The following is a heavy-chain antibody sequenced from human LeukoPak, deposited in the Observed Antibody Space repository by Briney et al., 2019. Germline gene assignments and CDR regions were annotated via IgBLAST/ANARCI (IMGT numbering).Heavy chain of an antibody. CDR3: ARASIWFGELSYYFDY. D-gene: IGHD3-10*01. CDR1: GGSISSGGYS. CDR2: IYHSGST. V-gene: IGHV4-30-2*01. J-gene: IGHJ4*02. Sequence: SETLSLTCAASGGSISSGGYSWSWIRQPPGKGLEWIGYIYHSGSTYYNPSLKSRVTISVDRSKNQFSLKLSSVTAADTAVYYCARASIWFGELSYYFDYWGQGTLVTVSS.